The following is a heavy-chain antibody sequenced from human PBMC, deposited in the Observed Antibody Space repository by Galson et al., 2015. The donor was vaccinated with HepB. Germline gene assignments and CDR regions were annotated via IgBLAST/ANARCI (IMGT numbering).Heavy chain of an antibody. CDR2: ISQDGSIT. CDR3: ARSEPRTWHNFDY. CDR1: GFTFSRYT. Sequence: SLRLSCATSGFTFSRYTMHWVRQAPGRGLEWVAVISQDGSITHHADSVKGRFTISRDNSKNTPYLQMNSLRTEDKAVFYCARSEPRTWHNFDYWGQGTLVTVSS. J-gene: IGHJ4*02. D-gene: IGHD1-14*01. V-gene: IGHV3-30*04.